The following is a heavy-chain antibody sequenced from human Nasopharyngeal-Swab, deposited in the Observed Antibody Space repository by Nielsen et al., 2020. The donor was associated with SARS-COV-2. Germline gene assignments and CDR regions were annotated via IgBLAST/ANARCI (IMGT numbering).Heavy chain of an antibody. V-gene: IGHV3-11*01. D-gene: IGHD4-23*01. CDR2: ISSSGSTI. CDR3: ARGRDYGGYYFDY. Sequence: YYWGWIRQPPGKGLEWVSYISSSGSTIYYADSVKGRFTISRDNAKNSLYLQMNSLRAEDTAVYYCARGRDYGGYYFDYWGQGTLVTVSS. J-gene: IGHJ4*02. CDR1: YY.